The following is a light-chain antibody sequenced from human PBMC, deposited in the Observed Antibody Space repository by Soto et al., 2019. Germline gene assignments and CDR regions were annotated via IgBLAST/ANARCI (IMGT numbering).Light chain of an antibody. J-gene: IGLJ1*01. CDR1: STDFVGYNR. V-gene: IGLV2-18*01. Sequence: QSALAQPPSVSGSPGQSVTTSCTGTSTDFVGYNRVSWYQQPPGTAPKLMIYEVSKRPSGVPDRSSGSKSGNTASLTISGLQAADEADYYCSLYTSENAYVFGTGTKVTVL. CDR2: EVS. CDR3: SLYTSENAYV.